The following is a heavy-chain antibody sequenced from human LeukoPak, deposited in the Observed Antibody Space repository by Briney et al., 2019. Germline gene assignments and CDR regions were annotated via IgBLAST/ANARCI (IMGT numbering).Heavy chain of an antibody. Sequence: LXLXXAAXGFTFXDXXMSWIRQAPGKXLEXVSVIYGGGSTYYADSVKGRFTISRDTPKNTLYLQMNSLRVEDTAVYYCASWPVGWYGEDSWGQGTLVTVSS. V-gene: IGHV3-53*01. J-gene: IGHJ4*02. CDR2: IYGGGST. CDR3: ASWPVGWYGEDS. CDR1: GFTFXDXX. D-gene: IGHD6-19*01.